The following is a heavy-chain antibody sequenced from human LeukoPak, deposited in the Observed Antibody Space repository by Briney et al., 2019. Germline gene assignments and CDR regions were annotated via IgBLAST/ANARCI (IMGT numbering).Heavy chain of an antibody. J-gene: IGHJ6*03. CDR3: ASSGQCTNGLCRDVGYMDV. Sequence: SETLSLTCSVSGDSISSDIYYWGWIRQPPGKGLEYFGNIYYGGSTYYNPPLNSRVTISLDTSKNQFSLKLSSVTAADTAVYYCASSGQCTNGLCRDVGYMDVWGKGTTVTVSS. CDR2: IYYGGST. V-gene: IGHV4-39*07. D-gene: IGHD2-8*01. CDR1: GDSISSDIYY.